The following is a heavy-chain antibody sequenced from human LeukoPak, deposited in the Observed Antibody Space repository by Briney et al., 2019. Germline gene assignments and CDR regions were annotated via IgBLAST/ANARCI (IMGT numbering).Heavy chain of an antibody. CDR2: IYYSGST. J-gene: IGHJ3*02. D-gene: IGHD3-3*01. CDR3: ARVILTIHALDI. CDR1: GGSLSSYY. Sequence: SETLSLTCTVSGGSLSSYYWSWIRQPPGKGLEWIGYIYYSGSTNYNPSLKSRVTISVDTSKNQFSLKLSSVTAADTAVYYCARVILTIHALDIWGQGTMVTVSS. V-gene: IGHV4-59*01.